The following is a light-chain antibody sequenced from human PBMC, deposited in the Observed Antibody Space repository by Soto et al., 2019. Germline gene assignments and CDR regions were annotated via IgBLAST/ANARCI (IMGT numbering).Light chain of an antibody. V-gene: IGKV3-20*01. J-gene: IGKJ1*01. CDR3: QQYDSSRT. CDR2: GVS. Sequence: EIVLTQSPGTLSLSPGERATLSCRASQSISSSFLAWYQQKPGQAPRLLIYGVSRRATGIPDRFSGSGSGTDFTLTISRLEPEDFAVYYCQQYDSSRTFGRGTKV. CDR1: QSISSSF.